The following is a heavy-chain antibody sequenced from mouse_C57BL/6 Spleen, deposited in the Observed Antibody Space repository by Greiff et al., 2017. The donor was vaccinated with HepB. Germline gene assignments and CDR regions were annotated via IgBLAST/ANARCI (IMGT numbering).Heavy chain of an antibody. D-gene: IGHD1-1*01. J-gene: IGHJ4*01. V-gene: IGHV1-66*01. CDR2: IYPGSGNT. CDR1: GYSFTSYY. CDR3: ARPDYFYAMDY. Sequence: VQLQQSGPELVKPGASVKISCKASGYSFTSYYIHWVKQRPGQGLEWIGWIYPGSGNTKYNEKFKGKATLTADTSSSTAYMQLSSLTSEDSAVYYCARPDYFYAMDYWGQGTSVTVSS.